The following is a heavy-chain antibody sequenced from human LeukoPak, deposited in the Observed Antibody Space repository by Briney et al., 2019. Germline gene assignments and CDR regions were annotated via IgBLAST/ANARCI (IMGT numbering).Heavy chain of an antibody. V-gene: IGHV3-48*01. CDR2: ISSSSSTI. J-gene: IGHJ4*02. CDR3: AKDHSSGWYENFDY. CDR1: GFTFSSYS. D-gene: IGHD6-19*01. Sequence: GGSLRLSCAASGFTFSSYSMNWVRQAPGKGLEWVSYISSSSSTIYYADSVKGRFTISRDNAKNTLYLQMNSLRAEDTAVYYCAKDHSSGWYENFDYWGQGTLVTVSS.